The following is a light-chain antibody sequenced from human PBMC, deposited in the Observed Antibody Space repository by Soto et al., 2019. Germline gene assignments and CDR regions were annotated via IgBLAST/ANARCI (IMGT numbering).Light chain of an antibody. J-gene: IGKJ4*02. Sequence: DIQMTQSPSTLSASVGDRVTITCRASQSINTWLAWYQLKPGRAPKLLIYKASILESGVSSRFSGSGSAREFTLTMSSLHTDDFEADYGPQYHTYSQFGRGTKV. CDR2: KAS. V-gene: IGKV1-5*03. CDR1: QSINTW. CDR3: PQYHTYSQ.